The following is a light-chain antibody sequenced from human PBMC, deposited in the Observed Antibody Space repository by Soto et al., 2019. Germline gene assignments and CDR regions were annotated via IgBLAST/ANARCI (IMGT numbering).Light chain of an antibody. J-gene: IGKJ1*01. CDR1: QGIDSS. CDR2: AAS. CDR3: LLDYSYFWA. V-gene: IGKV1-6*01. Sequence: AILLTQSPSSLSASVGDRVTITCRASQGIDSSFAWYQQKPGKAPKLLIYAASSLQSGVPSRFSGSGSGRDFTLTISSLQPEDFATYYCLLDYSYFWAFGQGTKVDIK.